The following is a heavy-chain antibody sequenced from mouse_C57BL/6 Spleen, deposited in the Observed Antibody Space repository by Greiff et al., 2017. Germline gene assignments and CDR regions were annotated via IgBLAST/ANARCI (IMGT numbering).Heavy chain of an antibody. V-gene: IGHV1-55*01. D-gene: IGHD3-2*02. J-gene: IGHJ1*03. CDR1: GYTFTSYW. Sequence: VQLQQPGAELVKPGASVKMSCKASGYTFTSYWITWVKQRPGQGLEWIGDIYPGSGSTNYNEKFKSKATLTVDTSSSTAYMQLSSLTSEDSAVYYCARAELRDWYFDVWGTGTTVTVSS. CDR3: ARAELRDWYFDV. CDR2: IYPGSGST.